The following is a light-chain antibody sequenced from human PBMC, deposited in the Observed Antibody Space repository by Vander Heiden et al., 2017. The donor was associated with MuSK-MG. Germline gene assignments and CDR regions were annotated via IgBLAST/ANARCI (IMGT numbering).Light chain of an antibody. CDR3: QQYYSTPLT. V-gene: IGKV4-1*01. Sequence: DIVMTQSPDSLAVSLGERATTTCKSSQSVLYSSNNKNYLAWYQQKRGPPPKLLFYWASTRESGVPDRFSGSGSGADFTLTISSLQAEDVAVYYCQQYYSTPLTFGGGTKVEIK. CDR2: WAS. J-gene: IGKJ4*01. CDR1: QSVLYSSNNKNY.